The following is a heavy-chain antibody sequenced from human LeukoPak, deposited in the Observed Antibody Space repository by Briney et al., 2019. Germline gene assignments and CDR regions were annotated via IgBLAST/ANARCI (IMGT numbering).Heavy chain of an antibody. Sequence: SETLSLTCTVSGGSISSYYWSWIRQPAGKGLEWIGRIYTSGSTNYNPSLKSRVTMSVDTSKNQFSLKLSSVTAADTAVYYCARSKRDYGGNYYMDVWGKGTTVTVSS. V-gene: IGHV4-4*07. D-gene: IGHD4-23*01. CDR3: ARSKRDYGGNYYMDV. CDR2: IYTSGST. J-gene: IGHJ6*03. CDR1: GGSISSYY.